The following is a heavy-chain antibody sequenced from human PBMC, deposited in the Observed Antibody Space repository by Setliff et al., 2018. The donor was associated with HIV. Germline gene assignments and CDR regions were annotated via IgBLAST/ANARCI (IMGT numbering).Heavy chain of an antibody. CDR2: INPSTGDT. D-gene: IGHD2-15*01. CDR3: ARVTHTGRGLAY. Sequence: ASVKVSCKASGYNFNGFYLHWVRQAPGQGLEWVAWINPSTGDTHYAQKFQGRVAVTRDTSINTVYMDLSRLTSDDTGIYYCARVTHTGRGLAYWGQGTLVTVSS. J-gene: IGHJ4*02. CDR1: GYNFNGFY. V-gene: IGHV1-2*02.